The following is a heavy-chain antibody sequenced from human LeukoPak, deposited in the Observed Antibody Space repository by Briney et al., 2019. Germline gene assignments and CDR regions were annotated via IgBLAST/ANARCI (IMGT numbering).Heavy chain of an antibody. D-gene: IGHD2-2*01. Sequence: ASVKVSCKASGYTFTSYGISWVRQAPGQGLEWMGWISAYNGNTNYAQKLQGRVTMTTDTSTSTAYMELRSLRSDDTAVYYCARDQLAYCSSTSCRDVKFDYWGQGTLVTVSS. CDR3: ARDQLAYCSSTSCRDVKFDY. CDR2: ISAYNGNT. V-gene: IGHV1-18*01. J-gene: IGHJ4*02. CDR1: GYTFTSYG.